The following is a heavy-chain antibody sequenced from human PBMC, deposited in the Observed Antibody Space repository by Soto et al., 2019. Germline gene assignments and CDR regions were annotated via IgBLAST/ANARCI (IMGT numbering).Heavy chain of an antibody. CDR2: ISPTTGHT. CDR1: GYTFTAYY. Sequence: QVQLEQSGAEVKKPGASVKVSCKASGYTFTAYYIHWVRQAPGQGLEWMGWISPTTGHTSLAQSFQGRVTMTRDTSITTTFMELSSLRSDDTAVYYCARDLGVPGVSNPFDYWGQGTLVTVSS. CDR3: ARDLGVPGVSNPFDY. J-gene: IGHJ4*02. V-gene: IGHV1-2*02. D-gene: IGHD2-2*01.